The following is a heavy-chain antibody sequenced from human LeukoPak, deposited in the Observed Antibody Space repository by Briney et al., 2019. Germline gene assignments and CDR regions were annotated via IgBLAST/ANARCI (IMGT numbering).Heavy chain of an antibody. Sequence: SGPTLVNPTQTLTLTCTFSGFSLTTSGVGVGWIRQPPGKALEWLALIYWNDDKRYSPSLKSRLTITKDTSKNQVVLTMTNMDPVDTATYYCAHSPGVSWSYRGEYFQHWGQGTLVTVSS. V-gene: IGHV2-5*01. J-gene: IGHJ1*01. CDR1: GFSLTTSGVG. D-gene: IGHD1-26*01. CDR2: IYWNDDK. CDR3: AHSPGVSWSYRGEYFQH.